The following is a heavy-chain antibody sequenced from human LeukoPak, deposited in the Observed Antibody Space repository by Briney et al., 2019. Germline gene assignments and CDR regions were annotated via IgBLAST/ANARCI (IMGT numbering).Heavy chain of an antibody. Sequence: GESLKISCKASGYSFSDYWIAWVRQMPGKGLEWMGIIYPGDSATRYSPSFQGQVTISADKSISTAYLQWSSLKASDTAMYYCARRYYYGSGSYVHFDYWGQGTLVTVSS. J-gene: IGHJ4*02. CDR3: ARRYYYGSGSYVHFDY. V-gene: IGHV5-51*01. CDR1: GYSFSDYW. CDR2: IYPGDSAT. D-gene: IGHD3-10*01.